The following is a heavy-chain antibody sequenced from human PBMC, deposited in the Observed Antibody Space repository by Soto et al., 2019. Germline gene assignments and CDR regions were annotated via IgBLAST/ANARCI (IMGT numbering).Heavy chain of an antibody. V-gene: IGHV4-34*01. D-gene: IGHD3-22*01. CDR1: GGSFSGYY. CDR2: INHSGSA. Sequence: SETLSLTCAVYGGSFSGYYWCWIRQPPGKGLEWIGEINHSGSANYNPSLKSRVTISVDTSKNQFSLKLSSVTAADTAVYYCARSHYYDSSGYYYHYYGMDVWGQGTTVTVSS. J-gene: IGHJ6*02. CDR3: ARSHYYDSSGYYYHYYGMDV.